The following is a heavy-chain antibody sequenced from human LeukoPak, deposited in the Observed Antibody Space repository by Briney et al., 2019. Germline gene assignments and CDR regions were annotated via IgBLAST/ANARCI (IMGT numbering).Heavy chain of an antibody. J-gene: IGHJ4*02. D-gene: IGHD3-3*01. Sequence: SGGSLRLSCAASGFTFSSYEMNWVRQAPGKGLEWVSYISSSGSTIYYADSVKGRFTISRDNAKNSLYLQMNSLRAEDTAVYSCGRVPQRYDCVDRWGQGTLVTVSS. CDR3: GRVPQRYDCVDR. CDR1: GFTFSSYE. V-gene: IGHV3-48*03. CDR2: ISSSGSTI.